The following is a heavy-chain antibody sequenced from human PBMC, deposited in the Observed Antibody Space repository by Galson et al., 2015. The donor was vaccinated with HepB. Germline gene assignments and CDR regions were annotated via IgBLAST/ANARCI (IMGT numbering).Heavy chain of an antibody. CDR1: GFTFSSYS. V-gene: IGHV3-48*01. Sequence: SLRLSCAASGFTFSSYSMNWVRQAPGKGLEWVSYISSSSSTIYYADSVKGRFTISRDNSKNTLYLQMNSLRAEDTAVYYCAKTGLGTDGDYGPYYYYGMDVWGQGTTVTVSS. CDR2: ISSSSSTI. D-gene: IGHD4-17*01. CDR3: AKTGLGTDGDYGPYYYYGMDV. J-gene: IGHJ6*02.